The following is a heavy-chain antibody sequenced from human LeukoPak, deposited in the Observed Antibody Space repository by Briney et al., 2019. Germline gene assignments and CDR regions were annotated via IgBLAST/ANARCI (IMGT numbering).Heavy chain of an antibody. CDR1: GGSISIYY. J-gene: IGHJ4*02. D-gene: IGHD7-27*01. CDR3: ARHKNWVLGIDY. V-gene: IGHV4-4*07. CDR2: IYTSGTT. Sequence: SETLSLTCTVSGGSISIYYWSWIRQPAGKGLEWIGRIYTSGTTHYNPSLKSRVTMSVDTSKNQFSLKLSSVTAADTAVYYCARHKNWVLGIDYWGQGTLVTVSS.